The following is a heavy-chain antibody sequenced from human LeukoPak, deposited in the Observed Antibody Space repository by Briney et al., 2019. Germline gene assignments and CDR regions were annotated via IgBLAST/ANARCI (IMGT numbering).Heavy chain of an antibody. CDR3: AKDLEYFQH. J-gene: IGHJ1*01. CDR1: GFTFSNAW. Sequence: GGSLRLSCAASGFTFSNAWMSWVRQAPGKGLEWVSAISGSGGSTYYADSVKGRFTISRDNSKNTLYLQMNSLRAEDTAVYYCAKDLEYFQHWGQGTLVTVSS. CDR2: ISGSGGST. V-gene: IGHV3-23*01.